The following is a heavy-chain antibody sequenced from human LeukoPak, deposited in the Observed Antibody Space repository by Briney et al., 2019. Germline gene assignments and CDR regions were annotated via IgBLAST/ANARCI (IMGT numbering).Heavy chain of an antibody. Sequence: QPGGSLRLSCAASGFTFSSYWMHWVRQAPGKWLVWVSRINSDGSSTSYADSVKGRFTISRDNAKNTLYLQMNSLRAEDTAVYYCAREGGLQLWGFGYWGQGTLVTVSS. CDR3: AREGGLQLWGFGY. CDR2: INSDGSST. CDR1: GFTFSSYW. D-gene: IGHD5-18*01. V-gene: IGHV3-74*01. J-gene: IGHJ4*02.